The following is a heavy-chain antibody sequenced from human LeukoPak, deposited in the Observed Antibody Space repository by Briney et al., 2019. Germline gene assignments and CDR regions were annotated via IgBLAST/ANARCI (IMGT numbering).Heavy chain of an antibody. J-gene: IGHJ5*02. CDR1: GGTFSSYA. D-gene: IGHD4-17*01. Sequence: ASVKVSCKASGGTFSSYAISWVRQAPGQGLEWMGGIIPIFGTANYAQKFQGRVTITADKSTSTAYMELSSLRSEDTAVYYCARDRGYGDYRFRDSWFDPWGQGTLVTVSS. V-gene: IGHV1-69*06. CDR2: IIPIFGTA. CDR3: ARDRGYGDYRFRDSWFDP.